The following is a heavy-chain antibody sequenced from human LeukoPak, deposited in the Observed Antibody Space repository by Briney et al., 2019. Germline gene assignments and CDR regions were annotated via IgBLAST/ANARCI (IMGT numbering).Heavy chain of an antibody. J-gene: IGHJ4*02. V-gene: IGHV3-66*02. Sequence: GGSLRPSCAASGFTVSSNYMSWVRQAPGKGLEWVSVLFSGGITYYADSVKGRFTISRDNSKNTLYLQMNSLRPEDTAVYYCASSTGDRRYFDYWGQGTLVTVSS. CDR1: GFTVSSNY. CDR3: ASSTGDRRYFDY. D-gene: IGHD7-27*01. CDR2: LFSGGIT.